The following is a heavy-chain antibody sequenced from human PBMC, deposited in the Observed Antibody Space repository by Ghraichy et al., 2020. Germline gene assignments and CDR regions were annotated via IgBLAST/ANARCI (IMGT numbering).Heavy chain of an antibody. CDR3: AREAHSSSCYRLDS. D-gene: IGHD6-13*01. CDR1: GDSISSYY. Sequence: SETLSLTCTVSGDSISSYYWSWIRQPAGKGLEWIGRMYNSGSTNYNPSLKSRVTVSVDTSKNQFSLRLSSVTAAGTAVYYCAREAHSSSCYRLDSWGQGTLVTVSS. J-gene: IGHJ5*01. V-gene: IGHV4-4*07. CDR2: MYNSGST.